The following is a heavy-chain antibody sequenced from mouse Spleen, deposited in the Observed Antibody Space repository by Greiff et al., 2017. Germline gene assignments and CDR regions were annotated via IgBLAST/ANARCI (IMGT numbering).Heavy chain of an antibody. CDR1: GYTFTSYT. V-gene: IGHV1-4*01. CDR3: ARAPANWDVVYFDY. Sequence: QVQLQQSGAELARPGASVKMSCKASGYTFTSYTMHWVKQRPGQGLEWIGYINPSSGYTKYNQKFKDKATLTADKSSSTAYMQLSSLTSEDSAVYYGARAPANWDVVYFDYWGQGTTLTVSS. D-gene: IGHD4-1*01. CDR2: INPSSGYT. J-gene: IGHJ2*01.